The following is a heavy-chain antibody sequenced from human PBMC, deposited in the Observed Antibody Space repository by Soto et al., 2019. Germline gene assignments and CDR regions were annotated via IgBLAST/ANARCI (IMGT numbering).Heavy chain of an antibody. Sequence: PSETLSLTCTVSGGSISSYYWSWIRQPPGKGLEWIGYIYYDESTNYNPSLKSRVTISVDTSKNQFSLKLNSVTAADTAVYYCARESAWFDPWGQGTLVTVSS. D-gene: IGHD3-3*01. CDR2: IYYDEST. J-gene: IGHJ5*02. V-gene: IGHV4-59*01. CDR1: GGSISSYY. CDR3: ARESAWFDP.